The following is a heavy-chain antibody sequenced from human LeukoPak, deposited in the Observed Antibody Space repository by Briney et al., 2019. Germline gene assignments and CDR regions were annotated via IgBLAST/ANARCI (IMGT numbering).Heavy chain of an antibody. Sequence: PSETLSLTCTVSGGSISSSSYYWDWIRQPPGKGLEWIGSLYYSGSTYYNPSLKSRVTISVDTSKNQFSLNLSSVTAADTAVYYCVRLGRRDAYNYSFDYWGQGALVTVSS. J-gene: IGHJ4*02. CDR1: GGSISSSSYY. D-gene: IGHD5-24*01. CDR2: LYYSGST. CDR3: VRLGRRDAYNYSFDY. V-gene: IGHV4-39*01.